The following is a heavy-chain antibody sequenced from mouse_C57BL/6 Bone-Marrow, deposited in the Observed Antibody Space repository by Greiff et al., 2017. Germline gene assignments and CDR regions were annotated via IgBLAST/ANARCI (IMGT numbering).Heavy chain of an antibody. J-gene: IGHJ4*01. V-gene: IGHV1-69*01. Sequence: QVQLQQPGAELVMPGASVKLSCKASGYTFTSYWMHWVKQRPGQGLEWIGEIDPSDSYTNYNQKFKGKSTLTVDKSSSTAYMQLSSLPSEDSAVYYCARIYYDYEDYYAMDDWGQGTSVTVSS. CDR2: IDPSDSYT. D-gene: IGHD2-4*01. CDR3: ARIYYDYEDYYAMDD. CDR1: GYTFTSYW.